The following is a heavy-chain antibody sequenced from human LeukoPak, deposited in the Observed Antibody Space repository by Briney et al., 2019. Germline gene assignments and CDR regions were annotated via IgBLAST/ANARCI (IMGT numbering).Heavy chain of an antibody. Sequence: PGGSLRLSCAASGFTFSSYWMSWVRQAPGKGLEWVANIKQDGSEKYYVDSVKGRFTISRDNAKNSLYLQMNSLRAEDTAVYYCARKDYYDNSYYGMDVWGQGTTVTVSS. CDR2: IKQDGSEK. CDR1: GFTFSSYW. V-gene: IGHV3-7*01. CDR3: ARKDYYDNSYYGMDV. D-gene: IGHD3-22*01. J-gene: IGHJ6*02.